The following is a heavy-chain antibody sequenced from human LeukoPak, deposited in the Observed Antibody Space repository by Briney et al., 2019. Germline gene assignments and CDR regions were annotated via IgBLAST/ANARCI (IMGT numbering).Heavy chain of an antibody. CDR2: ISAYNGNT. D-gene: IGHD4-17*01. Sequence: ASVKVSCKASGYTFTSYGISWVRQAPGQGLEWMGWISAYNGNTNYAQKLQGRVTMTTDTSTSTAYMELRSLRSDGTAVYYCARDFAVTISYYYYGMDVWGQGTRSPSP. V-gene: IGHV1-18*01. CDR1: GYTFTSYG. J-gene: IGHJ6*02. CDR3: ARDFAVTISYYYYGMDV.